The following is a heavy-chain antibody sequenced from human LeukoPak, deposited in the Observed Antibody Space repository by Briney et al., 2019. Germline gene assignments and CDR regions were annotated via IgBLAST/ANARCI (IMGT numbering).Heavy chain of an antibody. V-gene: IGHV4-38-2*01. D-gene: IGHD1-1*01. CDR1: GYSISSGYY. J-gene: IGHJ4*02. Sequence: SETLSLTCVVSGYSISSGYYWWWIRQPPARRLEWSGSIYHSGRTYYNPSLMGRLTLSVDTSKNQFSLRLSSVTAADTAVYYCARSQANEGMGYWGQGALVTVSS. CDR2: IYHSGRT. CDR3: ARSQANEGMGY.